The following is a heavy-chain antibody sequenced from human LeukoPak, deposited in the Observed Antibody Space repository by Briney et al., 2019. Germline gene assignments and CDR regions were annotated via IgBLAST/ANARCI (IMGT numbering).Heavy chain of an antibody. CDR2: ISAYNGNT. CDR1: GYTFTSYG. V-gene: IGHV1-18*01. J-gene: IGHJ3*02. CDR3: ALGYYDSSGDAFDI. D-gene: IGHD3-22*01. Sequence: GASVKVSCKASGYTFTSYGISWVRQAPGQGLEWMGWISAYNGNTNYAQKFQGRVTMTRNTSISTAYMELSSLRSEDTAVYYCALGYYDSSGDAFDIWGQGTMVTVSS.